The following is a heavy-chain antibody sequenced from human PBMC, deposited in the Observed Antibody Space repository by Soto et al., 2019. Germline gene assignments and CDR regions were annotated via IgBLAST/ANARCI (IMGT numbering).Heavy chain of an antibody. CDR3: AKDPLYYYDSSGSMYYFDY. CDR1: GFTFSSYA. V-gene: IGHV3-23*01. J-gene: IGHJ4*02. D-gene: IGHD3-22*01. Sequence: TGGSLRLSCAASGFTFSSYAMSWVRQAPGKGLEWVSAISGSGGSTYYADSVKGRFTISRDNSKNTLYLQMNSLRAEDTAVYYCAKDPLYYYDSSGSMYYFDYWGQGTLVTVSS. CDR2: ISGSGGST.